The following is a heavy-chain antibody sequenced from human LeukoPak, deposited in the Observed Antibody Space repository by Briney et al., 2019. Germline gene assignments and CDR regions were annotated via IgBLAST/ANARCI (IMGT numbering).Heavy chain of an antibody. V-gene: IGHV4-39*01. CDR3: ARHGRESYLGGIYYFDS. J-gene: IGHJ4*02. CDR1: GGSISSSSYY. CDR2: IYYSGST. D-gene: IGHD2-15*01. Sequence: RTSETLSLTCTVSGGSISSSSYYWGWIRQPPGEGLEWIGSIYYSGSTYYNPSLKSRVTISVDTSKNQFSLKLSSVTAADTAVYYCARHGRESYLGGIYYFDSWGQGTLVTVSS.